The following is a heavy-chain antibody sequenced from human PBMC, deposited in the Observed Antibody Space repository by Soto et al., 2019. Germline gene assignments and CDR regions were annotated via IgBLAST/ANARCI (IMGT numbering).Heavy chain of an antibody. D-gene: IGHD3-3*01. J-gene: IGHJ5*02. CDR1: GGYVNGYY. V-gene: IGHV4-34*01. Sequence: SETLSLTCAVSGGYVNGYYWNWIRQPPGKGLEWIGEINHTGGTHYNPSLKSRVTMSVDTSKNQFSLRLSSVTAADTAIYYCATRITVFGLLIPPFDPGGQGTQVTVSS. CDR3: ATRITVFGLLIPPFDP. CDR2: INHTGGT.